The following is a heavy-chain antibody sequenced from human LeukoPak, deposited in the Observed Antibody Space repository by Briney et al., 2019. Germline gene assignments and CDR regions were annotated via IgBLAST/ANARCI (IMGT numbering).Heavy chain of an antibody. CDR1: GGSISSYY. CDR2: IYTSGST. CDR3: ARDSRGAGWYVIDY. D-gene: IGHD6-19*01. V-gene: IGHV4-4*07. J-gene: IGHJ4*02. Sequence: SETLSLTCTGSGGSISSYYWSWIRQPAGKGMEWIGRIYTSGSTNYNPSLKSRVTMSVDTSKNQFSLKLSSVTAADTAVYYCARDSRGAGWYVIDYWGQGTLVTVSS.